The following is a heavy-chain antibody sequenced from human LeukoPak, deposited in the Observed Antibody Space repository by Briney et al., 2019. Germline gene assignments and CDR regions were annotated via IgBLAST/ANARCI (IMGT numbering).Heavy chain of an antibody. CDR3: ARSYEYSSSYNFDY. D-gene: IGHD6-6*01. Sequence: SETLSLTCTVSGGSISSSSYYWGWIRQPPGKGLEWIGSIYYSGSTYYNPSLKSRVTISVDTSKNQFSLKLSSVTAADTAVYYCARSYEYSSSYNFDYWGQGTLVTVSS. CDR1: GGSISSSSYY. V-gene: IGHV4-39*07. CDR2: IYYSGST. J-gene: IGHJ4*02.